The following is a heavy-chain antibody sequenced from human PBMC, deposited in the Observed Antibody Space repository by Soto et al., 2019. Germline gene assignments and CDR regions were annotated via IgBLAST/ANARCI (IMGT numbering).Heavy chain of an antibody. CDR3: ATRSPAFDY. V-gene: IGHV1-18*01. J-gene: IGHJ4*02. CDR2: ISTYKGNT. Sequence: QVQLVQSGPEVKKPGASVNVSCKTSGYTFTSYGISWVRQAPGQGLEWMGWISTYKGNTNYAQKFQGRVTMTTDTSTSTAYMELRSLRSDDTVVYYCATRSPAFDYWGQGTLVTVSS. D-gene: IGHD2-2*01. CDR1: GYTFTSYG.